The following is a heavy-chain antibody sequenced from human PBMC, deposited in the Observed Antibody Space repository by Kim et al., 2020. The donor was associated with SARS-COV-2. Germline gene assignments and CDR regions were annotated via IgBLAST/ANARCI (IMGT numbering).Heavy chain of an antibody. D-gene: IGHD1-26*01. CDR3: ARSFSGSYFGYDY. CDR1: GFTFNTYG. CDR2: ISYDGSHK. Sequence: GGSLRLSCAASGFTFNTYGMHWVRQAPGKGLEWVAVISYDGSHKYYVDSVKRRFTISRDNSKNTLYLQMNSLRIEDTAVYYCARSFSGSYFGYDYWGQGSLVTVSS. V-gene: IGHV3-30*03. J-gene: IGHJ4*02.